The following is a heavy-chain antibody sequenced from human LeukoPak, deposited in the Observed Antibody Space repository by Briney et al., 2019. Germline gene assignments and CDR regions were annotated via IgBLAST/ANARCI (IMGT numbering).Heavy chain of an antibody. CDR2: IIPILGIA. Sequence: SVKVSCKASGGTFSSYAISWVRQAPGQGLEWMGRIIPILGIANYAQKFQGRATITADKSTSTAYMELSSLRSEDTAVYYCARAPDQRYYYYGMDVWGQGTTVTVSS. CDR3: ARAPDQRYYYYGMDV. CDR1: GGTFSSYA. V-gene: IGHV1-69*04. J-gene: IGHJ6*02.